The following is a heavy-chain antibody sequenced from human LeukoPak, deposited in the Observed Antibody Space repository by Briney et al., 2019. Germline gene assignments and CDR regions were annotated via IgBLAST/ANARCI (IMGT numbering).Heavy chain of an antibody. V-gene: IGHV1-46*01. CDR3: ARSGRGSSSSRGYFDD. CDR2: INPNGGST. J-gene: IGHJ4*02. CDR1: GYTFTSYY. D-gene: IGHD6-6*01. Sequence: ASVKVSCKASGYTFTSYYMHWVRQAPGQGLEWMGIINPNGGSTSYAQKFQGRVTMTRDTSTSTVYMELSSLRSEDTAVYYCARSGRGSSSSRGYFDDWGQGTLVTVSS.